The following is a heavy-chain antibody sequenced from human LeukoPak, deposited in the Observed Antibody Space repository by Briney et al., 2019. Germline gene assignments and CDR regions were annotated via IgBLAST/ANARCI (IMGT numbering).Heavy chain of an antibody. J-gene: IGHJ4*02. Sequence: SETLSLTCTASGGSISSSSYYWGWIRQPPGKGLEWIGSIYYSGSTYYNPSLKSRVTISVDTSKNQFSLKLSSVTAADTAVYYCAREARYDSSGYNQWGQGTLVTVSS. CDR1: GGSISSSSYY. CDR3: AREARYDSSGYNQ. V-gene: IGHV4-39*07. CDR2: IYYSGST. D-gene: IGHD3-22*01.